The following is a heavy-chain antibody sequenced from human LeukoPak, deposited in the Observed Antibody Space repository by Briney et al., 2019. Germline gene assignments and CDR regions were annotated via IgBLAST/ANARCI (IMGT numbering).Heavy chain of an antibody. V-gene: IGHV3-23*01. Sequence: PGGSLRLSCAASGFTFSSYAMSWVRQAPGKGLEWVSAISGSGGSTYYAASVKGRFTISRDNSKTTLYLQMNSLRAEDTAVYYCAKGGRTFSTNFDYWGQGTLVTVSS. D-gene: IGHD1-26*01. J-gene: IGHJ4*02. CDR3: AKGGRTFSTNFDY. CDR1: GFTFSSYA. CDR2: ISGSGGST.